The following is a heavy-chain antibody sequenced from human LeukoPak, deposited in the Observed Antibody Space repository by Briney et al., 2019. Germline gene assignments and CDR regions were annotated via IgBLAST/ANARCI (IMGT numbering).Heavy chain of an antibody. CDR2: INPNSGGT. CDR3: ARGPEMATPECGY. J-gene: IGHJ4*02. CDR1: GYTFTSYG. V-gene: IGHV1-2*02. D-gene: IGHD5-24*01. Sequence: ASVKVSCKASGYTFTSYGISWVRQAPGQGLEWMGWINPNSGGTNYAQKFQGRVTMTRDTSISTAYMELSRLRSDDTAVYYCARGPEMATPECGYWGQGTLVTVSS.